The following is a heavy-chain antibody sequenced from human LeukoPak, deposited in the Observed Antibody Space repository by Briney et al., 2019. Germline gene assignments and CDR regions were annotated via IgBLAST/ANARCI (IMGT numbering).Heavy chain of an antibody. J-gene: IGHJ4*02. V-gene: IGHV3-43*02. Sequence: PGGSLRLSCAASGFTFDDYAMHWVRQAPGKGLEWVSLISGDGGSTYYADSVKGRFTISRDDSKNTLYLHMNSLRAEDTAVYYCARAPNWRFDHWGQGTLVTVSS. CDR1: GFTFDDYA. CDR2: ISGDGGST. D-gene: IGHD1-1*01. CDR3: ARAPNWRFDH.